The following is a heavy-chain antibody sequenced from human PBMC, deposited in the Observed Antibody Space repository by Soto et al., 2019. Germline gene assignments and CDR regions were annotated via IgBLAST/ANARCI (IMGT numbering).Heavy chain of an antibody. V-gene: IGHV1-58*01. D-gene: IGHD6-19*01. CDR2: IVVGSGHP. CDR1: GFTFSNSA. J-gene: IGHJ4*02. CDR3: AADVIAVAGDFDH. Sequence: VASVKVSCKASGFTFSNSAVQWVRQSRGQRLEWMGWIVVGSGHPNLAQKFQDRVTLTRDMSTGTAYMELSSLRSEDTAVYYCAADVIAVAGDFDHWGQGTQVIASA.